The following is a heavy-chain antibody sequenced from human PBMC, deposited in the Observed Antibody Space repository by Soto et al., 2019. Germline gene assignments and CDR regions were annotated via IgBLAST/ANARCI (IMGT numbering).Heavy chain of an antibody. Sequence: GGSLRLSCAASGFTFSSYAMSWVRQAPGKGLEWVSAISGSGGSTYYADSVKGRFTISRDNSKNTLYLQMNSLRAEDTAVYYCAKDHVGGYSYGLGPDAFDIWGQGTMVTVSS. V-gene: IGHV3-23*01. CDR2: ISGSGGST. CDR1: GFTFSSYA. J-gene: IGHJ3*02. D-gene: IGHD5-18*01. CDR3: AKDHVGGYSYGLGPDAFDI.